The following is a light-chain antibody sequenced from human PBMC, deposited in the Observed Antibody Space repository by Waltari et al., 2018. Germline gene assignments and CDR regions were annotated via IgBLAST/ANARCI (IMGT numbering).Light chain of an antibody. Sequence: QSVLTTPPPVAGTPGQRVTIPFSGSSPHIGPNPVNCYHQLPGMAPKLLIYTNDFRPSGVPDRFSGSKSGTSASLAISGLQSEDEADYYCAAWDDSLNAWVFGGGTKLTVL. J-gene: IGLJ3*02. V-gene: IGLV1-44*01. CDR1: SPHIGPNP. CDR3: AAWDDSLNAWV. CDR2: TND.